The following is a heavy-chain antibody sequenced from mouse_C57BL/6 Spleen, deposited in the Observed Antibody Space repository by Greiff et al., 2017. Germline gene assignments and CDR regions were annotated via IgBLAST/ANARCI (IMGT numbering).Heavy chain of an antibody. V-gene: IGHV1-82*01. CDR1: GYAFSSSW. Sequence: QVQLQQSGPELVKPGASVTISCKASGYAFSSSWMNWVKQRPGKGLEWIGRIYPGDGDTNYNGKFKGKATLTADKSSSTAYMQLCSLKSEDSEVYFCAKITTVVEHWYFDVWGTGTTVTVSS. J-gene: IGHJ1*03. CDR3: AKITTVVEHWYFDV. D-gene: IGHD1-1*01. CDR2: IYPGDGDT.